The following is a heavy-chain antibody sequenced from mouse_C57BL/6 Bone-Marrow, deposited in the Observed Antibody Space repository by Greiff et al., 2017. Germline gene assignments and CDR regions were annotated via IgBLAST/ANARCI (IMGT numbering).Heavy chain of an antibody. V-gene: IGHV1-81*01. CDR2: IYPRSGNT. Sequence: QVQLQQSGAELARPGASVKLSCKASGYTFTSYGISWVKQRTGQGLEWIGEIYPRSGNTYYNEKFKGKATLTADKSSSTAYMELRSLTSEDSAVYFCARRLLLSLGLYAMDYWGQGTSVTVSS. J-gene: IGHJ4*01. CDR1: GYTFTSYG. CDR3: ARRLLLSLGLYAMDY. D-gene: IGHD2-3*01.